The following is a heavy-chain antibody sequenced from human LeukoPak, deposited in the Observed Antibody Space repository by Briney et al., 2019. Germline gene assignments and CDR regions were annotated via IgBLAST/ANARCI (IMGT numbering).Heavy chain of an antibody. J-gene: IGHJ4*02. Sequence: GASVKVSCKASGGTFSSYAISWVRQAPGQGLEWMGGIIPIFGTANYAQKFQGRVTITADESTSTAYMELSSLRSEDTAVYYCAILWFGELLLDYWGQGTLVTVSS. D-gene: IGHD3-10*01. CDR3: AILWFGELLLDY. CDR2: IIPIFGTA. V-gene: IGHV1-69*13. CDR1: GGTFSSYA.